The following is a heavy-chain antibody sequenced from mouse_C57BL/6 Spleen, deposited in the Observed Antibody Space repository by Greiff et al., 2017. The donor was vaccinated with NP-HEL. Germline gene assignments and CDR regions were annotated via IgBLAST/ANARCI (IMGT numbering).Heavy chain of an antibody. CDR1: GFTFSYYG. V-gene: IGHV5-17*01. J-gene: IGHJ4*01. CDR3: ARSYRRGYDVDY. D-gene: IGHD2-14*01. Sequence: EVKFVESGGGFVKPGGFLKLFCSASGFTFSYYGIHRVRQAPGKGLEGVAYISSGSSTIYYEHTVKGRFTISRVNAKDTLFLQITSLRCEDTAMYYCARSYRRGYDVDYWGQGTSVTVSS. CDR2: ISSGSSTI.